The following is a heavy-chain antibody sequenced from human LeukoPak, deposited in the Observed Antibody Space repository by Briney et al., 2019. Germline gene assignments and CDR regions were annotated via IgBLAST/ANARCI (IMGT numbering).Heavy chain of an antibody. Sequence: GGSLRLSCAASGFTFSSYWMSWVRQAPGKRVEWVSYINTGGGTKYYAGSVKGRFTISRDNSKNTLYLQMNSLRAEDTAVYYCARDGRPAAADFDYWGQGTLVTVSS. D-gene: IGHD2-2*01. J-gene: IGHJ4*02. CDR2: INTGGGTK. CDR3: ARDGRPAAADFDY. CDR1: GFTFSSYW. V-gene: IGHV3-48*01.